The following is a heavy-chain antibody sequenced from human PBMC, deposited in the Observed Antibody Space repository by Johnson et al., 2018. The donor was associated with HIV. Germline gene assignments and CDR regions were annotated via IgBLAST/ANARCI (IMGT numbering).Heavy chain of an antibody. CDR1: GFTFSSYA. D-gene: IGHD4-17*01. J-gene: IGHJ3*01. CDR2: ISGSGGST. Sequence: VQLVESGGGVVQPGRSLRLSCAASGFTFSSYAMSWVRQAPGKGLEWVSAISGSGGSTYYADSVKGRFTISRDDAKNSLYLLIDSLRTEDTALYYCAKDMAYGDYLFRNAFDVWGQGTMVTVSS. V-gene: IGHV3-23*04. CDR3: AKDMAYGDYLFRNAFDV.